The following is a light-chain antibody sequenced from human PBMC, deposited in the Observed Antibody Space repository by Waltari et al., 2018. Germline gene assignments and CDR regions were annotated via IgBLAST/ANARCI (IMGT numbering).Light chain of an antibody. Sequence: VLTQSPGTLSLSPGERATLSCMASQTVTTYISWYQHKPGQAPRLLISATSTRATGIPDRFSGGGSGTDFTLTINRLEPEDFAVYYCQLCDASITCAFGQGTKLEIK. CDR3: QLCDASITCA. J-gene: IGKJ2*01. CDR1: QTVTTY. V-gene: IGKV3-20*01. CDR2: ATS.